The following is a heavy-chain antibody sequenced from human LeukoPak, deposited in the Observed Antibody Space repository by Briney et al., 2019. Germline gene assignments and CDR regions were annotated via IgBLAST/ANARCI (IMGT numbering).Heavy chain of an antibody. CDR3: ARYSSSWYGYYYYYMDV. CDR2: IYYSGST. J-gene: IGHJ6*03. Sequence: SETLSLTCTVSGGSISSYYWSWIRQPPGQGLEWIGYIYYSGSTNYNPSLKSRVTISVDTSKNQFSLKLSSVTAADTALYYCARYSSSWYGYYYYYMDVWGKGTTVTVSS. V-gene: IGHV4-59*01. D-gene: IGHD6-13*01. CDR1: GGSISSYY.